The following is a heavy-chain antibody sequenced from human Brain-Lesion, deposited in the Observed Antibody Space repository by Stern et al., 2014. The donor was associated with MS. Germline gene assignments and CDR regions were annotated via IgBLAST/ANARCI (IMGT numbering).Heavy chain of an antibody. CDR3: ATYYYDATGYNDF. D-gene: IGHD3-22*01. Sequence: QVQLVQSGAEVKKPGASVKVSCKASGYTFTGYYMHWVRQAPGQGLEWMGWINPKSGGTNYAQKFQGWVTMTRDTSINTAYMELSRLRSDDTAMYYCATYYYDATGYNDFWGQGTLVTVSS. J-gene: IGHJ4*02. CDR2: INPKSGGT. V-gene: IGHV1-2*04. CDR1: GYTFTGYY.